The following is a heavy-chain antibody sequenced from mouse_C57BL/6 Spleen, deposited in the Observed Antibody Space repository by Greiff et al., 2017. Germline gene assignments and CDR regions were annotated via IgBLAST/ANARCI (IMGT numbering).Heavy chain of an antibody. Sequence: EVQLQQSGPGLVKPSQSLSLTCSVTGYSITSGYYWNWIRQFPGNKLEWMGYISYDGSNNYNPSLKNRISITRDTSKNQFFLKLNSVTTEDTATYYCAGLGRTAMDYWGQGTSVTVSS. CDR1: GYSITSGYY. CDR2: ISYDGSN. V-gene: IGHV3-6*01. D-gene: IGHD4-1*01. J-gene: IGHJ4*01. CDR3: AGLGRTAMDY.